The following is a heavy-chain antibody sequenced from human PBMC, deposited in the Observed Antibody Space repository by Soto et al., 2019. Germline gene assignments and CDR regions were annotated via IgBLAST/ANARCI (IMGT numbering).Heavy chain of an antibody. J-gene: IGHJ4*02. CDR1: GFTFGSHA. CDR2: ISGSGGST. Sequence: PGGSLRLSCGASGFTFGSHAMSWVRQAPGKGLEWVSAISGSGGSTNYADSVKGRFTISRDNSKNTVYLQMSSLRVDDTAVYYCAKDRSSGWYRPDAFDYWGQGILVTVSS. D-gene: IGHD6-19*01. CDR3: AKDRSSGWYRPDAFDY. V-gene: IGHV3-23*01.